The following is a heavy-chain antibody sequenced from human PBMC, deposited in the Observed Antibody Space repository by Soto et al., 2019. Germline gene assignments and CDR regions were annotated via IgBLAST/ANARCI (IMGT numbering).Heavy chain of an antibody. V-gene: IGHV4-4*07. CDR1: VGSISSYY. D-gene: IGHD3-10*01. Sequence: PSETLSLTCTVSVGSISSYYWSWIRQPAGKGLEWIGRIYTSGSTNYNPSLKSRVTMSVDTSKNQFSLKLSSVTAADTAVYYCARDYYGSGSYPYYYYGMDVWGQGTTVTVSS. J-gene: IGHJ6*02. CDR3: ARDYYGSGSYPYYYYGMDV. CDR2: IYTSGST.